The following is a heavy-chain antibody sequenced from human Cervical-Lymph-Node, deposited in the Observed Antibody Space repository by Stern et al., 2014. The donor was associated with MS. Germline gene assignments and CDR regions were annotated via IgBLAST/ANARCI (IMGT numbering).Heavy chain of an antibody. CDR1: GYSFTAYY. V-gene: IGHV1-2*02. CDR2: IDPNSGGT. CDR3: ARERHSMDV. J-gene: IGHJ6*02. Sequence: QLVQSGAEVKKPGASVKVSCKASGYSFTAYYMHWVRQATGQGLEWMGWIDPNSGGTKSAQNFQGRVTMTRDTSISTFYMELSGLTSDDTAVFYCARERHSMDVWGQGTTVTVSS.